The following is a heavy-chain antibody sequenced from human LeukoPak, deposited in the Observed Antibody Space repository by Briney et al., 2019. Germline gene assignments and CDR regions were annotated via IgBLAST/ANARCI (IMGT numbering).Heavy chain of an antibody. D-gene: IGHD3-22*01. CDR3: AREDDSSGYYFGY. J-gene: IGHJ4*02. Sequence: PSETLSLTCTVSGGSISSSSYYWGWIRHPPGKGLEWIGSIYYSGSTYYNPSLKSRVTISVDTSNNQFSLKLSSVTAADTAVYYCAREDDSSGYYFGYWGQGTLVTVSS. CDR2: IYYSGST. V-gene: IGHV4-39*07. CDR1: GGSISSSSYY.